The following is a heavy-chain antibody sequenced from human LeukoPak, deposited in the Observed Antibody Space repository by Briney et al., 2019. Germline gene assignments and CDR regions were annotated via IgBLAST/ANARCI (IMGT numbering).Heavy chain of an antibody. Sequence: SETLSLTCTVSGVSFINYQWSWVRQPPGKGLEWIGYIHTSGSTNYNPSPKSRVTMSVDTSKNQFSLRLSSMTAADTAVYYCARFIDYAFDSWGQGTLVTVSS. CDR3: ARFIDYAFDS. CDR1: GVSFINYQ. J-gene: IGHJ4*02. CDR2: IHTSGST. D-gene: IGHD4-17*01. V-gene: IGHV4-4*09.